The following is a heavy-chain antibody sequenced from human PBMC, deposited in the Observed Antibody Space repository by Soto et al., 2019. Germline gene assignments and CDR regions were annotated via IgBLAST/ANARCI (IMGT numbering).Heavy chain of an antibody. CDR2: ISAYNGNT. Sequence: QVQLVQSGAEVKKPGASVKVSCKASGYTFTSYGIIWVRQAPGQGLEWMGWISAYNGNTNDAQKIQGRVTMTTETTTSKAYRERRGQRSDDTAVYYCARDAQYSSGWYRLGDDWGQGTPVTVSS. V-gene: IGHV1-18*01. D-gene: IGHD6-19*01. CDR1: GYTFTSYG. J-gene: IGHJ4*01. CDR3: ARDAQYSSGWYRLGDD.